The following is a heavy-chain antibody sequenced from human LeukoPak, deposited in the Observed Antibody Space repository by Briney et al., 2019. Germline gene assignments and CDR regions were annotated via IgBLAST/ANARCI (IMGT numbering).Heavy chain of an antibody. CDR3: AKRGSVGTLGHFDY. CDR2: ISSNGAST. J-gene: IGHJ4*02. V-gene: IGHV3-23*01. D-gene: IGHD6-13*01. Sequence: GGSLRLSCAASGFTFSSYAMSWVRQAPGKGLEWVSGISSNGASTYYVDSVKGRFIISRDNSKNTLFLQMNSLRAEDTAVYYCAKRGSVGTLGHFDYWGQGTLVTVSS. CDR1: GFTFSSYA.